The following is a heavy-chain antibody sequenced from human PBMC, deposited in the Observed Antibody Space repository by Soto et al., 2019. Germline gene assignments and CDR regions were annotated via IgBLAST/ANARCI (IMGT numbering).Heavy chain of an antibody. CDR1: GYTFINYG. V-gene: IGHV1-18*01. Sequence: ASVKVSCKPSGYTFINYGICWXRQAPGQGLEWMGWISGYDGNTNYXXXXXGRLIMTRDTSTSTAXMELRGLRSDDTAVXYCARDRGRSXXXGSCPFDYXXXGTLVTVSS. D-gene: IGHD1-26*01. J-gene: IGHJ4*01. CDR2: ISGYDGNT. CDR3: ARDRGRSXXXGSCPFDY.